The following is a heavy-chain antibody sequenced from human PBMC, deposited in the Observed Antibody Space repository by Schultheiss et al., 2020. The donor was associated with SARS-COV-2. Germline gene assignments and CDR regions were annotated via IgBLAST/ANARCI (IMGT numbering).Heavy chain of an antibody. J-gene: IGHJ6*02. D-gene: IGHD4-11*01. CDR2: IYYSGST. Sequence: SETLSLTCTVSGGSISSGDYYWSWIRQPPGKGLEWIGYIYYSGSTYYNPSLKSRVTISVDTSKNQFSLKLSSVTAADTAVYYCAKNQHSKIGYYGMDVWGQGTTVTVSS. V-gene: IGHV4-31*03. CDR3: AKNQHSKIGYYGMDV. CDR1: GGSISSGDYY.